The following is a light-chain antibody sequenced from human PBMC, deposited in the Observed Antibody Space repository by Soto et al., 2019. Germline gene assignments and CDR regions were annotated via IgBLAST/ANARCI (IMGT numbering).Light chain of an antibody. Sequence: IVLTPSPGTLSLSPGEIATLSCRASQSVSSSYLAWYQQKPGQAPRLLIYGASSRATGIPDRFSGSGSGTAFTLTISRVEPEDCAVYYCQQYGSSPLTFGGGTKVEIK. J-gene: IGKJ4*01. CDR2: GAS. CDR3: QQYGSSPLT. V-gene: IGKV3-20*01. CDR1: QSVSSSY.